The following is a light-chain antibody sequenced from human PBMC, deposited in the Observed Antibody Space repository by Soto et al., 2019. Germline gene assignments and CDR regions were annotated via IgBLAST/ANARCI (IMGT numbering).Light chain of an antibody. CDR2: GAS. CDR3: QHDGAAPIT. V-gene: IGKV3-20*01. CDR1: QSVSSSY. J-gene: IGKJ5*01. Sequence: EIVLTPTVGALSLSPRERATLYCMSSQSVSSSYLASYQQKPGQAPRLLIYGASSRATGIPDKFSGSGSGTDFTLTISRLEPADFALYYCQHDGAAPITFGQGTRLEIK.